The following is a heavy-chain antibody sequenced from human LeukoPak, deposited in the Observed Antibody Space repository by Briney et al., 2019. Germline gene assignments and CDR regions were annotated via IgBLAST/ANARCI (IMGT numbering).Heavy chain of an antibody. CDR3: ARRVDDFWSGYYYFDY. J-gene: IGHJ4*02. CDR1: GYSISSGYY. D-gene: IGHD3-3*01. V-gene: IGHV4-38-2*01. Sequence: SETLSLTCAVSGYSISSGYYWGWIRQPPGKGLEWIGSIYHSGSTYYNPSLKSRVTISVDTSKNQFSLKLSSVTAADTAVYYCARRVDDFWSGYYYFDYWGQGTLVTVSS. CDR2: IYHSGST.